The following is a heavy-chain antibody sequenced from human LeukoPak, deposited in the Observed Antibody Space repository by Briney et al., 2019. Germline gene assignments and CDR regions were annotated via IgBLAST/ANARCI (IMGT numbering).Heavy chain of an antibody. V-gene: IGHV3-11*04. CDR2: ISSSGSTI. Sequence: GGSLRLSCAASGFTFSDYYMSWIRQAPGKGLEWVSYISSSGSTIYYADSVKGRFTISRDNSKNTLYLQMNSLRAEDTAVYYCARGVPLRYFDWLLPLFDYWGQGTLVTVPS. D-gene: IGHD3-9*01. CDR3: ARGVPLRYFDWLLPLFDY. J-gene: IGHJ4*02. CDR1: GFTFSDYY.